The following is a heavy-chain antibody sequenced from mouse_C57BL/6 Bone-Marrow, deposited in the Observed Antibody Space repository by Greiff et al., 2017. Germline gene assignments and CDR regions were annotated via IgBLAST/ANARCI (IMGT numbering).Heavy chain of an antibody. CDR2: ISDGGSYT. CDR1: GFTFSSYA. V-gene: IGHV5-4*03. D-gene: IGHD2-4*01. J-gene: IGHJ2*01. CDR3: ASDFPYDDGHY. Sequence: EVKLMESGGGLVKPGGSLKLSCAASGFTFSSYAMSWVRQTPEKRLEWVATISDGGSYTYYPDTVKGRFTISRDNAKNNLYLQMSHLKSEDTAMYYCASDFPYDDGHYWGQGTTLTVSS.